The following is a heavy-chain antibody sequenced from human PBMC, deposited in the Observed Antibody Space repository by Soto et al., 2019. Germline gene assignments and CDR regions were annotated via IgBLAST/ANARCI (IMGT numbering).Heavy chain of an antibody. D-gene: IGHD3-9*01. Sequence: QVQLQESGPRLIQPSETLSLTCSVSNGSISTYYWTWVRQPPGKGLEWIGYVYYSGSTNYNPSLKSRVAMSIDTSKNQFSLELKSVTAAGTATYYCVRDYLLTGFDTWGQGTLVTVS. CDR2: VYYSGST. J-gene: IGHJ5*02. V-gene: IGHV4-59*01. CDR1: NGSISTYY. CDR3: VRDYLLTGFDT.